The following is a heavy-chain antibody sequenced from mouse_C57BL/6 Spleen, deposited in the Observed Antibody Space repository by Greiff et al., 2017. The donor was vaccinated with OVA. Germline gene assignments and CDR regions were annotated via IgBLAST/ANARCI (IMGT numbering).Heavy chain of an antibody. CDR1: GYTFTSYW. CDR2: INPSNGGT. Sequence: VQLQQSGTELVKPGASVKLSCKASGYTFTSYWMHWVKQRPGQGLEWIGNINPSNGGTNYNEKFKSKATLTVDKSSSTAYMQLSSLTSEDSAVYYCARSGTNGYWYFDVWCTGTTVTVSS. J-gene: IGHJ1*03. D-gene: IGHD1-3*01. CDR3: ARSGTNGYWYFDV. V-gene: IGHV1-53*01.